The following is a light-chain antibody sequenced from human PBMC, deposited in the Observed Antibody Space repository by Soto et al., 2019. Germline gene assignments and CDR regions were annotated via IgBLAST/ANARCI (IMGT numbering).Light chain of an antibody. Sequence: QSVLTQPASVSGSPGQSITISCTRTSSDVGSYNLVSWYQQHPGKAPKLMIYEGSKRPSGVSNRFSGSKSGNTASLTISGLQAEDEADYYCCSYAGSRGLVFGGGTKVTVL. V-gene: IGLV2-23*01. CDR1: SSDVGSYNL. CDR3: CSYAGSRGLV. J-gene: IGLJ2*01. CDR2: EGS.